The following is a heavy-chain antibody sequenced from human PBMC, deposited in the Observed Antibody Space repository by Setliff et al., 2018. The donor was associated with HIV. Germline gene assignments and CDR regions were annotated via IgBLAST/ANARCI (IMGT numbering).Heavy chain of an antibody. CDR2: INPSGGSA. D-gene: IGHD3-9*01. CDR1: GYSFTRNQ. J-gene: IGHJ4*02. CDR3: ARVPILRYASPVDM. V-gene: IGHV1-46*01. Sequence: GASVKVSCKASGYSFTRNQIHWVRQAPGQGLEWMGIINPSGGSAAYAEKFRGRVTMTSDTSTNTVYMELRSLRSEETAVYYCARVPILRYASPVDMWGQGTLVTVSS.